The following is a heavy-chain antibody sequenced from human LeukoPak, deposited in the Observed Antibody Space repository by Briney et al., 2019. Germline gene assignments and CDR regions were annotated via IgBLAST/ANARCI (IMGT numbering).Heavy chain of an antibody. Sequence: GGSLRLSCAASGFDVSNNYVSWVRQAPGKGLEWVSVIYDNGFTYYADSVKARFTLSRDDFKNTLYLQMDSLRAEDTAIYYCARVSEEWLDSLGYWGQGTLVTVSS. CDR2: IYDNGFT. CDR3: ARVSEEWLDSLGY. D-gene: IGHD3-3*01. CDR1: GFDVSNNY. J-gene: IGHJ4*02. V-gene: IGHV3-66*01.